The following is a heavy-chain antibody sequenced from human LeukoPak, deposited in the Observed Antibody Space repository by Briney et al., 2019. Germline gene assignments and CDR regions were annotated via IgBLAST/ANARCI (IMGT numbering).Heavy chain of an antibody. CDR1: GYSMSSGYY. Sequence: SETLSHTCAVSGYSMSSGYYWGWIRPPPGKGLEWIGIIYHSGRPYYNPSLKSRVTISVDTSKNLFSLKLSSVTAAEAAVYYCAGLSFDDSSDYWGQGTLVTVSS. D-gene: IGHD3-22*01. J-gene: IGHJ4*02. CDR3: AGLSFDDSSDY. V-gene: IGHV4-38-2*01. CDR2: IYHSGRP.